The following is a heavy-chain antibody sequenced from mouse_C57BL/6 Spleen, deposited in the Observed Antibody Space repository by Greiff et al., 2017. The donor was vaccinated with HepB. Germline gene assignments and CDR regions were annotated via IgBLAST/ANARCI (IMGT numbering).Heavy chain of an antibody. V-gene: IGHV1-55*01. J-gene: IGHJ1*03. CDR1: GYTFTSYW. D-gene: IGHD1-1*01. Sequence: VQLQQSGAELVKPGASVKMSCKASGYTFTSYWITWVKQRPGQGLEWIGDIYPGSGSTNYNEKFKSKATLTVDTSSSTAYMQLSSLTSEDSAVYYCARGVIYYYGKGYFDVWGTGTTVTVSS. CDR3: ARGVIYYYGKGYFDV. CDR2: IYPGSGST.